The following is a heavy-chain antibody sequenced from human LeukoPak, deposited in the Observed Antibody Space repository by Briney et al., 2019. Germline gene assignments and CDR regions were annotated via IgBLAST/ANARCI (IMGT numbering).Heavy chain of an antibody. CDR1: GFTVSSNY. CDR3: ARRGPYFFDY. Sequence: GGSLRLSCAASGFTVSSNYMSWARHAPGKGLEWVSVIYSGGSTYYADSVKGRFTISRDNSKNTLYLQMNSLRAEDTAVYYWARRGPYFFDYWAQGTLVSVSS. CDR2: IYSGGST. D-gene: IGHD3-10*01. V-gene: IGHV3-53*01. J-gene: IGHJ4*02.